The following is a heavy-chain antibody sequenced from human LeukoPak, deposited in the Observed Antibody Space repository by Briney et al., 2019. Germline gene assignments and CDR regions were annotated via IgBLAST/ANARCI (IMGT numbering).Heavy chain of an antibody. CDR1: GYTFTSYD. V-gene: IGHV1-69*13. D-gene: IGHD4-23*01. CDR3: ARGWLAETTVVTPYNY. J-gene: IGHJ4*02. Sequence: SVKVSCKASGYTFTSYDINWVRQAPGQGLEWMGGIIPIFGTAHYSQKFQGRVTITAVDSMSTAYMELSSLRSEDTAVYYCARGWLAETTVVTPYNYWGQGTLVTVSS. CDR2: IIPIFGTA.